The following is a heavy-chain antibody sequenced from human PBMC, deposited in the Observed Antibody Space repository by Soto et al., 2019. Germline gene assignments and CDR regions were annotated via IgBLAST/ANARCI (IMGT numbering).Heavy chain of an antibody. CDR2: IYYSGST. Sequence: QVQLQESGPGLVKPSETLSLTCTVSGGSISSYYWSWIRQPPGKGLEWIGYIYYSGSTNYNPSLKSRVTISVDTSKNQFSLKLSSVTAADPAVYYCARASSGILGFDPWGQGTLVTVSS. CDR3: ARASSGILGFDP. CDR1: GGSISSYY. D-gene: IGHD2-15*01. V-gene: IGHV4-59*01. J-gene: IGHJ5*02.